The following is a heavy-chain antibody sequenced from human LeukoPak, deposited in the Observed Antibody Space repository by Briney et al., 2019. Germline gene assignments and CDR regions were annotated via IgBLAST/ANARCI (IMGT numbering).Heavy chain of an antibody. J-gene: IGHJ4*02. D-gene: IGHD3-3*01. Sequence: GGSLRLSCAASGFTFSSYAMSWVRQAPGKGLEWVSAISGSGGSTYYADSVKGRFTISRDNSKNTLYLQMNSLRAEDTAVYYCAKDPNYDFWSGYYQYYFDYWGQGTLVTVSS. CDR2: ISGSGGST. CDR1: GFTFSSYA. V-gene: IGHV3-23*01. CDR3: AKDPNYDFWSGYYQYYFDY.